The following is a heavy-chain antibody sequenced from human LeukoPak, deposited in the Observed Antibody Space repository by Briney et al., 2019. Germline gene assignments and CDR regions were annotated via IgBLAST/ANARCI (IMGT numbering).Heavy chain of an antibody. V-gene: IGHV4-38-2*01. CDR3: ARGMAAAADY. J-gene: IGHJ4*02. Sequence: SETLSLTCAVSGYSISSGYYWGWIRQPPGKGLEWIGCISHSGSTYYNPSLKSRLTISLDTSKNQLSLKLTSVTAADTAVYYCARGMAAAADYWGRGTLVTVSS. D-gene: IGHD6-13*01. CDR1: GYSISSGYY. CDR2: ISHSGST.